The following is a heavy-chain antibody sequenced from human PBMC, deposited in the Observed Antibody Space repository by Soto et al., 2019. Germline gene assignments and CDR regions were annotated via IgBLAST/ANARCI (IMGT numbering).Heavy chain of an antibody. CDR1: GGTFSSYA. Sequence: PVKVSCKASGGTFSSYAISWVRQAPGQGLEWMGGIIPICGTANYAQKFQGRVTITADELTSTAYMELRSLRSEDTAGYYCAREGVVGDFLSGWFDPWGQGTLVTVSS. V-gene: IGHV1-69*13. D-gene: IGHD3-10*01. CDR2: IIPICGTA. J-gene: IGHJ5*02. CDR3: AREGVVGDFLSGWFDP.